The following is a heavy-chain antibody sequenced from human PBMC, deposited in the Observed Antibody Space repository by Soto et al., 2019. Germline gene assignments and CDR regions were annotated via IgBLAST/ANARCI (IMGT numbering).Heavy chain of an antibody. J-gene: IGHJ4*02. D-gene: IGHD3-16*01. CDR2: ISNDGNDE. V-gene: IGHV3-30*18. Sequence: QVQVVESGGGVVQPGRSLRLSCAASGFVFSNYGMHWVRQAPGKGLEWVAVISNDGNDEYYIDSVKGRFTISRDNSKNTLYLQMNTLNTEDTALYYCAKDIHCGRNHLGADYWGQGTLVTVSS. CDR3: AKDIHCGRNHLGADY. CDR1: GFVFSNYG.